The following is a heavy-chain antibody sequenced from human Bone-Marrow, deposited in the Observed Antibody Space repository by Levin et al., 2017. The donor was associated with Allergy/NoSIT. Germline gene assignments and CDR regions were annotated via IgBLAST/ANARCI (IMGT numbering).Heavy chain of an antibody. D-gene: IGHD4-11*01. CDR3: AKGLYSSFDV. CDR2: IVTFIGTG. J-gene: IGHJ4*02. V-gene: IGHV1-69*06. CDR1: GGTFSSYG. Sequence: GASVKVSCKTSGGTFSSYGFSWLRQAPGEGFEWMGGIVTFIGTGTYAQKFQGRLTINADKAANTVSMELKSLRTEDTAVYYCAKGLYSSFDVWGQGTLVTVSS.